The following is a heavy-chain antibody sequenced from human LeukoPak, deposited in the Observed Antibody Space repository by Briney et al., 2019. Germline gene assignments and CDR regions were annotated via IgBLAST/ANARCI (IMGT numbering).Heavy chain of an antibody. CDR3: ACDSNYTY. CDR2: IFTSGST. V-gene: IGHV4-4*07. CDR1: GASISSFH. Sequence: PSETLSLTCTVSGASISSFHWSWIRQPAGKGLELIGRIFTSGSTDYNPSLKSRVTISVDKSRNQFSLKLTSVTAADTAVYYCACDSNYTYCGQGTLVTVSS. J-gene: IGHJ4*02. D-gene: IGHD4-11*01.